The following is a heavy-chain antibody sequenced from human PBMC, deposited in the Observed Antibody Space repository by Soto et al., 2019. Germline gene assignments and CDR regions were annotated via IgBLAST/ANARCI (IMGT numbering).Heavy chain of an antibody. V-gene: IGHV4-30-4*01. Sequence: SETLSLTCTVSGGSISSGDYYWSWIRQPPGKGLEWIGYIYYSGSTYYNPSLKSRVTISVDTSKNQFSLKLSSVTAADTAVYYCASSSISGLFTAVKYFDYWGQGTLVTVSS. CDR1: GGSISSGDYY. D-gene: IGHD3-22*01. CDR2: IYYSGST. J-gene: IGHJ4*02. CDR3: ASSSISGLFTAVKYFDY.